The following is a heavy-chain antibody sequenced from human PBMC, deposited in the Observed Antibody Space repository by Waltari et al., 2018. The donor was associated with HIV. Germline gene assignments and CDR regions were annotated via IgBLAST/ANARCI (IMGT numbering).Heavy chain of an antibody. D-gene: IGHD3-16*02. J-gene: IGHJ3*02. CDR3: ARGLRLGELSLYKYAFDI. CDR1: GGSISSYY. Sequence: TCTVSGGSISSYYWSWIRLPAGKGLEWIGRIYTSGSTNYNPSLKSRVTLSVDTSMNQFSLKLSSVTAADTAVYYCARGLRLGELSLYKYAFDIWGQGTMVTVSS. CDR2: IYTSGST. V-gene: IGHV4-4*07.